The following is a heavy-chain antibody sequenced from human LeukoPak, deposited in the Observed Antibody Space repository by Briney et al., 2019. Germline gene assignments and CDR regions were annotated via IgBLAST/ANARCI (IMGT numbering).Heavy chain of an antibody. Sequence: SETLSLTCAVSGGSLSSSNWWSWVRQPPGKGLEWIGEIYHSGSTNYNPSLKSRVTISVDKSKNQFSLKLSSVTAADTAVYYCAREDFWSGYYYYYYYGMDVWGQGTTVTVSS. D-gene: IGHD3-3*01. CDR3: AREDFWSGYYYYYYYGMDV. J-gene: IGHJ6*02. CDR1: GGSLSSSNW. CDR2: IYHSGST. V-gene: IGHV4-4*02.